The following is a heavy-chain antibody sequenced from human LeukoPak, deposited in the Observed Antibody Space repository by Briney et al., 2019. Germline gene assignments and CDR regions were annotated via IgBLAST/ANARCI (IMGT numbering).Heavy chain of an antibody. Sequence: SETLSLTCTVSGGSISSYYWSWIRQPAGKGLEWIGRICTSGSTNYNPSLKSRVTMSVDTSKNQFSLKLSSVTAADTAVYYCARHSLPAAHYYYYYGMDVWGQGTTVTVSS. CDR1: GGSISSYY. CDR3: ARHSLPAAHYYYYYGMDV. D-gene: IGHD2-2*01. J-gene: IGHJ6*02. CDR2: ICTSGST. V-gene: IGHV4-4*07.